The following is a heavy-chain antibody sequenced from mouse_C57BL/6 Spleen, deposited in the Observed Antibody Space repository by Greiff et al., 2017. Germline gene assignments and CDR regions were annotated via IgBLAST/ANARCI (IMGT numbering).Heavy chain of an antibody. V-gene: IGHV3-6*01. CDR1: GYSITSGYY. CDR2: ISYDGSN. J-gene: IGHJ2*01. D-gene: IGHD2-4*01. CDR3: ARGGDYDWFDY. Sequence: ESGPGLVKPSQSLSLTCSVTGYSITSGYYWNWIRQFPGNKLEWMGYISYDGSNNYNPSLKNRNSITRDTSKNQFFLKLNSVTTEDTATYYCARGGDYDWFDYWGQGTTLTVSS.